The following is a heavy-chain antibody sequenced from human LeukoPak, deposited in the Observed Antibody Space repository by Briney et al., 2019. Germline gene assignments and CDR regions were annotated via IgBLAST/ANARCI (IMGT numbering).Heavy chain of an antibody. CDR2: ISSSSSTI. D-gene: IGHD1-7*01. J-gene: IGHJ4*02. CDR3: AREMGTTSDS. V-gene: IGHV3-48*02. Sequence: GGSLRLSCAASGFTFSSYSMNWVRQAPGKGLEWVSYISSSSSTIYYADSVKGRFTISRDNAKNSLYLQMNSLRDDGTAVYYCAREMGTTSDSWGQGTLVTVSS. CDR1: GFTFSSYS.